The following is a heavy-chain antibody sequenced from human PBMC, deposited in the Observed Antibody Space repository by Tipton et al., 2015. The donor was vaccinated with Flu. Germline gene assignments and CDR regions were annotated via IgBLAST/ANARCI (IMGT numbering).Heavy chain of an antibody. D-gene: IGHD2-21*01. Sequence: SLRLSCAASGFTFSVFAMNWVRQAPGKAPEWVSGISAGGGSTFYVDSVKGRFTISRDNSKNTLYLQMNSLRAEDTAVYYCARELGGGDCYWGQGTMVTVSS. CDR1: GFTFSVFA. CDR2: ISAGGGST. J-gene: IGHJ3*01. CDR3: ARELGGGDCY. V-gene: IGHV3-23*01.